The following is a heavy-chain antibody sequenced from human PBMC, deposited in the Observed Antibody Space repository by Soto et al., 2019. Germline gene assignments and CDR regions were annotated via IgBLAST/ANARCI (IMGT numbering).Heavy chain of an antibody. CDR1: GGSLSNYY. V-gene: IGHV4-59*08. J-gene: IGHJ4*02. CDR2: IYYAGTT. Sequence: PSETLSLTCTVSGGSLSNYYWGWTRQPPGKGLEWIGYIYYAGTTTYNPSLKSRVTISLDTSKNQFSLKLDSVTAADTAVYYCARLGGYYQALDSWGQGTLVTVSS. CDR3: ARLGGYYQALDS. D-gene: IGHD3-22*01.